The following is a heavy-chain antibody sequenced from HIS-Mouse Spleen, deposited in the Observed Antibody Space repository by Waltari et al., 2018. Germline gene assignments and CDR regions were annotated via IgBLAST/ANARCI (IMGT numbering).Heavy chain of an antibody. CDR2: ISWNSGSI. CDR1: GFTFDDYA. D-gene: IGHD6-13*01. J-gene: IGHJ5*02. V-gene: IGHV3-9*01. Sequence: GGLVQPGRSLRLSCAASGFTFDDYAMHWVRQAPGKGLGWVSGISWNSGSIGYADSVKGRFTISRDNAKNSLYLQMNSLRAEDTALYYCEKDTRPMIAADGTGDNWFDPWGQGTLVTVSS. CDR3: EKDTRPMIAADGTGDNWFDP.